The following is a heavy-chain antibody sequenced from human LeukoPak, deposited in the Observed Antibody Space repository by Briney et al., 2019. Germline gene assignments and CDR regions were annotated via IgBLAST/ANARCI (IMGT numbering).Heavy chain of an antibody. Sequence: GASVKVSCKASGYTFTSYGISWVRQAPGQGLEWMGWISAYNGNTNYAQKLQGRVTMTTDTSTSTAYMELRSLRFDDTAVYYCARDLRNYGTVFFDYWGQGTLVTVSS. V-gene: IGHV1-18*01. CDR2: ISAYNGNT. J-gene: IGHJ4*02. CDR3: ARDLRNYGTVFFDY. CDR1: GYTFTSYG. D-gene: IGHD3-10*01.